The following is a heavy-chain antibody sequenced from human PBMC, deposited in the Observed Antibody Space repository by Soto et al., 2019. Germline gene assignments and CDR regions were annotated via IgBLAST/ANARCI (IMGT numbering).Heavy chain of an antibody. CDR3: ARGRPYGMDV. CDR2: IDSDGSST. V-gene: IGHV3-74*01. CDR1: GFTFGSYW. Sequence: EVQLVESGGGLVQPGGSLRVSCAASGFTFGSYWMNWVRQAPGKGLVWVSRIDSDGSSTTYADSVKGRFTTSRDNAKNTLYLQMSSLRGEDTAVYYCARGRPYGMDVWGQGTTVTVYS. J-gene: IGHJ6*02.